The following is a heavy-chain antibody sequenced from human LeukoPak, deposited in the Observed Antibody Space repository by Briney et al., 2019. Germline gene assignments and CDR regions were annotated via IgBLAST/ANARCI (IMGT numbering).Heavy chain of an antibody. CDR2: IYSGVST. V-gene: IGHV3-53*01. CDR3: ARASATYYYDSSGYLFDY. CDR1: GFTVSSNY. Sequence: PGGSLRLSCSASGFTVSSNYMSWVRQAPGKGLEWVSVIYSGVSTYYADSVSGRFTISRDNSKNTLYLQMNSLRAEDTAVYYCARASATYYYDSSGYLFDYWGQGTLVTVSS. D-gene: IGHD3-22*01. J-gene: IGHJ4*02.